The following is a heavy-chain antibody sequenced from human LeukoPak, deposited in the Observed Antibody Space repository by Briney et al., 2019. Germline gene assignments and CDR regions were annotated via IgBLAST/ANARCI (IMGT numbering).Heavy chain of an antibody. Sequence: ASVKVSCKASGYTFTGYYMHWVRQAPGQGLEWMGWINPNSGGTIYAQKFQGRVTMTEDTSTDTAYMELSSLRSEDTAVYYCATDIVVVVAAYAFDIWGQGTMVTVSS. CDR1: GYTFTGYY. CDR3: ATDIVVVVAAYAFDI. D-gene: IGHD2-15*01. J-gene: IGHJ3*02. V-gene: IGHV1-2*02. CDR2: INPNSGGT.